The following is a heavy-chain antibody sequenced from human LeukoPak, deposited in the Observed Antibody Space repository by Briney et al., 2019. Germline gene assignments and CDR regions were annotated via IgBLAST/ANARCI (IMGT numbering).Heavy chain of an antibody. D-gene: IGHD3-22*01. J-gene: IGHJ4*02. CDR2: IKQDGGEK. CDR1: GFTFSSNW. CDR3: ARTPMIVVVSFDY. V-gene: IGHV3-7*01. Sequence: GGSLRLSCAASGFTFSSNWMSWVRQAPGKGLEWVANIKQDGGEKYYVDSVKGRFTISRDNAKNSLYLQMNSLRAEDTVVYYCARTPMIVVVSFDYWGQGTLVTVSS.